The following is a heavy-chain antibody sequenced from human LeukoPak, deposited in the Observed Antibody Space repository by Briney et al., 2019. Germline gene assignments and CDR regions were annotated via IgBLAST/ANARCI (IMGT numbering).Heavy chain of an antibody. Sequence: QPGGSLRLSCAASGFTFSSYAMSWVRQAPGKGLEWVSAISGSGGSTYYADSVKGRFTISRDNSKNTLYLQMNSLRAEDTAVYYCAKDNLLTFGGVIVTDYWGQGTLVTVSS. CDR3: AKDNLLTFGGVIVTDY. D-gene: IGHD3-16*02. CDR2: ISGSGGST. J-gene: IGHJ4*02. CDR1: GFTFSSYA. V-gene: IGHV3-23*01.